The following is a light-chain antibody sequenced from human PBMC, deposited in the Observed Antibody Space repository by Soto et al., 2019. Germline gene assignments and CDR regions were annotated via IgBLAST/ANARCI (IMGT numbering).Light chain of an antibody. CDR2: DVS. CDR1: ISDVGGYNY. V-gene: IGLV2-11*01. J-gene: IGLJ1*01. CDR3: CSYAGSYTYV. Sequence: SALTPASSMSGSPGQSVSISCTGTISDVGGYNYVSWYQQHPGKAPKLMIYDVSERPSGVPDRFSGSKSANTASLTISGLQAEDEADYYCCSYAGSYTYVFGTGTKVNV.